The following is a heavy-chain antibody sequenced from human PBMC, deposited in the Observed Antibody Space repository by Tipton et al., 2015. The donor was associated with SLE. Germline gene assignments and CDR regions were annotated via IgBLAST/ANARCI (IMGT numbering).Heavy chain of an antibody. Sequence: SLTCTVSGDPISTDFYWNWIRQPPGKGLEWIGGIYYSGSTNYNPSLESRVTISQDRSKNQFSLKLSSVTAADTAVYYCARSSGDSLYYFNYWGQGTLVSVSS. D-gene: IGHD2-15*01. J-gene: IGHJ4*02. CDR3: ARSSGDSLYYFNY. CDR1: GDPISTDFY. V-gene: IGHV4-38-2*02. CDR2: IYYSGST.